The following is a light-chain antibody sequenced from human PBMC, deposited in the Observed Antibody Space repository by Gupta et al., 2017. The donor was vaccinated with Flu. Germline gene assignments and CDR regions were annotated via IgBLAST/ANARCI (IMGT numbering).Light chain of an antibody. CDR1: SSDVGEYDY. V-gene: IGLV2-14*01. CDR2: EVT. CDR3: SSYTTIRARP. J-gene: IGLJ2*01. Sequence: GTSSDVGEYDYVSWYQQHPGTAPKLILYEVTNRPSGVSNRFSGSKSGNTASLPISGLQAEDEADYYCSSYTTIRARPFGGGTKLTVL.